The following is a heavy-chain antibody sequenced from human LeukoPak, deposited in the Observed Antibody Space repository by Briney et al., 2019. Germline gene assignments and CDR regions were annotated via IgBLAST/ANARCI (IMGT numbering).Heavy chain of an antibody. V-gene: IGHV1-18*01. J-gene: IGHJ4*02. CDR1: GYTFTSYG. CDR3: ARDGTEYYYDSSGSHQSD. CDR2: ISAYNGNT. D-gene: IGHD3-22*01. Sequence: GASVKVSCKASGYTFTSYGISWVRQAPGQGLEWMGWISAYNGNTNYAQKLQGRVTMTTDTSTSTAYMELRSLRSDGTAVYYCARDGTEYYYDSSGSHQSDWGQGTLVTVSS.